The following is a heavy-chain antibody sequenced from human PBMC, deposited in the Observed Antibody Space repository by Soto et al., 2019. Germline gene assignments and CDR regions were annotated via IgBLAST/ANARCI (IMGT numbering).Heavy chain of an antibody. V-gene: IGHV3-15*07. J-gene: IGHJ4*01. CDR1: GFTFITPW. Sequence: AESLRLSCAASGFTFITPWMNWVRQTPGKGLEWVGRIKSKNDGGTTDYAAPVKGRFTISRDDSKNTVYLQMNSLRTEDTALYYCAADLPGHGGGYEFDYWGQGT. CDR3: AADLPGHGGGYEFDY. D-gene: IGHD2-15*01. CDR2: IKSKNDGGTT.